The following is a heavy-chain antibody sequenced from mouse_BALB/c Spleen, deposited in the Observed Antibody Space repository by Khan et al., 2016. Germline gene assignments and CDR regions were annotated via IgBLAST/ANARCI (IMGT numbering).Heavy chain of an antibody. D-gene: IGHD1-1*01. CDR3: ERSYNSYGYCNV. CDR1: GYTFTNYG. J-gene: IGHJ1*01. Sequence: QIQLVQSGPELKKPGETVKISCKASGYTFTNYGMNWVKQAPGTGLKWMGWINTYTGEPTFSADFKRRFDFSLETSASTAYLQINNLKNEDMLTNCCERSYNSYGYCNVWGAGTTVTFAS. CDR2: INTYTGEP. V-gene: IGHV9-1*02.